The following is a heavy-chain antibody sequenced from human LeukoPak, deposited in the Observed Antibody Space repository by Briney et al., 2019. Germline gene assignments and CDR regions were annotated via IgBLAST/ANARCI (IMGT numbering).Heavy chain of an antibody. CDR1: GFTFSSYG. CDR2: ISYDGSNK. CDR3: AKPRNSSGWPHFDY. V-gene: IGHV3-30*18. Sequence: GGSLRLSCAASGFTFSSYGMHWVRQAPGKGLEWVAVISYDGSNKYYADSVKGRFTISGDNSKNTLYLQMNSLRAEDTAVYYCAKPRNSSGWPHFDYWGQGTLVTVSS. J-gene: IGHJ4*02. D-gene: IGHD6-19*01.